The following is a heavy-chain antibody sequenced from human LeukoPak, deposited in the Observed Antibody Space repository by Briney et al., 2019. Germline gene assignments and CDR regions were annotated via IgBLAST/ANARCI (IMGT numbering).Heavy chain of an antibody. CDR1: GYTFTSYG. CDR2: ISAYNGNT. D-gene: IGHD2-2*01. J-gene: IGHJ4*02. Sequence: GASVKVSCKASGYTFTSYGISWVRQAPGQGLEWMGWISAYNGNTNYAQKLQGRVTMTTDTSTSTAYMELRSLRSDDTAVYYCAREIDIVVVPAAIRYFDYWGQGTLVTVSS. CDR3: AREIDIVVVPAAIRYFDY. V-gene: IGHV1-18*01.